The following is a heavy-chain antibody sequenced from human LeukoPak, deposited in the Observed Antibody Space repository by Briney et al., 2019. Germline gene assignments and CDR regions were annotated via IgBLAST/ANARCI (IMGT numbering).Heavy chain of an antibody. Sequence: SETLSLTCTVSGGSISSSSYYWGWIRQPPGKGLEWIGSIYYSGSTYYNPSLKSRVTISVDKSKNQFSLKLSSVTAADTAVYYCARDSLGANTTWDAFDIWGQGTMVTVSS. CDR1: GGSISSSSYY. D-gene: IGHD1-26*01. CDR3: ARDSLGANTTWDAFDI. CDR2: IYYSGST. V-gene: IGHV4-39*07. J-gene: IGHJ3*02.